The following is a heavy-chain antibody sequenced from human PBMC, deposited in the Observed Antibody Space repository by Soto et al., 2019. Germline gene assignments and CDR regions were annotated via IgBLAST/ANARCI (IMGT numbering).Heavy chain of an antibody. CDR3: ARDSTSSGFFDY. Sequence: PGGSLRLSCAPSGFTFSSYEMNWVRQAPGKGLEWVPYISSSGGTIYYADSVKGRFTISRDNAKNSLYLQMNSLRAEDTAVYYCARDSTSSGFFDYWGQGTLVTVSS. CDR1: GFTFSSYE. V-gene: IGHV3-48*03. J-gene: IGHJ4*02. D-gene: IGHD6-6*01. CDR2: ISSSGGTI.